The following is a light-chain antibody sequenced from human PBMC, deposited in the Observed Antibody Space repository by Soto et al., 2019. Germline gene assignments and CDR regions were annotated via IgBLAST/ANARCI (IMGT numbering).Light chain of an antibody. CDR3: QQRSNWPPL. V-gene: IGKV3-11*01. J-gene: IGKJ5*01. CDR2: AAS. Sequence: EIVMTQSPATLSVSPGERATLSCRASQSVRSNLAWYQQKPGQAPRLVIYAASTRATGIPDRFSGSVSGTDFTLTISSLEPEDFAVYYCQQRSNWPPLFGQGTRLEIK. CDR1: QSVRSN.